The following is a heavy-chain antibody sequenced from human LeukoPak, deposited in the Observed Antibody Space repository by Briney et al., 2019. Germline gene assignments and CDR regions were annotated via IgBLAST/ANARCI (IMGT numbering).Heavy chain of an antibody. Sequence: QSGGSLRLSCAASGFTFDDYGMHWVRQPPGKGLEWVSLISWDGDSTYYAASVKGRFTISRDNSKNSLYLQMNSVSNEDTALYYCARDVDTVVVPAATQIDYWGQGTLVTVSS. CDR3: ARDVDTVVVPAATQIDY. J-gene: IGHJ4*02. V-gene: IGHV3-43*01. CDR2: ISWDGDST. D-gene: IGHD2-2*01. CDR1: GFTFDDYG.